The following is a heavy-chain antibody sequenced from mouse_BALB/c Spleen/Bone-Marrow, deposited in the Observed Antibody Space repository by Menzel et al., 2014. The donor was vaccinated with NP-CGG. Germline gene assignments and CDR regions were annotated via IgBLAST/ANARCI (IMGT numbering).Heavy chain of an antibody. J-gene: IGHJ2*01. CDR1: GSTFSSYA. Sequence: EVKVVKSGGGLVKPGGSLKLSCAASGSTFSSYAMSWVRQTPEKRLEWVATISSGGSYTYYPDSVKGRFTISRDNAKNTLYLQMSSLRSEGTAMYYCARRDGYLDYWGQGATLTVSS. D-gene: IGHD2-3*01. CDR3: ARRDGYLDY. CDR2: ISSGGSYT. V-gene: IGHV5-9-3*01.